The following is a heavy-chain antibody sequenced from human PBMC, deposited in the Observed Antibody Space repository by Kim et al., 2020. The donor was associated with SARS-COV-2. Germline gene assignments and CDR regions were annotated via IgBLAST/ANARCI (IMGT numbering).Heavy chain of an antibody. D-gene: IGHD3-16*01. CDR1: GFNFNNFG. CDR3: AKEMSFFMITFGGWAGGRDA. V-gene: IGHV3-30*18. J-gene: IGHJ6*02. CDR2: VSFDGSKK. Sequence: GGSLRLSCAASGFNFNNFGMHWVRQAPGKGLEWVALVSFDGSKKPYADSLKGRFTISRDSSKNTLYLQMDSLRLEDTAVYFCAKEMSFFMITFGGWAGGRDACGQGGTVT.